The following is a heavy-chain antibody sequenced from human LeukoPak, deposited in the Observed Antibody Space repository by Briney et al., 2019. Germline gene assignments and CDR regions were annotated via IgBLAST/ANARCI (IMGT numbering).Heavy chain of an antibody. D-gene: IGHD3-10*01. Sequence: PSETLSLTCTVSGYSISSGYYWGWIRQPPGKGLELIGYIYYSGSTNYNPSLKSRVTISVDTSKNQFSLKLSSVTAADTAVYYCARGRMVSDYWGQGTLVTVSS. V-gene: IGHV4-61*01. CDR1: GYSISSGYY. CDR2: IYYSGST. CDR3: ARGRMVSDY. J-gene: IGHJ4*02.